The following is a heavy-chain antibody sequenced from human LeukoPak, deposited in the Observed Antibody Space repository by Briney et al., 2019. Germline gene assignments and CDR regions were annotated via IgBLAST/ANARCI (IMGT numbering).Heavy chain of an antibody. CDR2: IYYSGST. D-gene: IGHD3-10*01. Sequence: SQTLSLTCTVFGGSISSGGYYWSWIRQPPGKGLEWIGYIYYSGSTYYNPSLKSRVTISVDTSKNQFSLKLSSVTAADTAVYYCASQSMVRGTSFWGQGTLVTVSS. J-gene: IGHJ4*02. V-gene: IGHV4-30-2*02. CDR3: ASQSMVRGTSF. CDR1: GGSISSGGYY.